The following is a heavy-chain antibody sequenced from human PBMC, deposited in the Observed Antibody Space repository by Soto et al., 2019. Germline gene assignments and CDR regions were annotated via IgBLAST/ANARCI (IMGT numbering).Heavy chain of an antibody. V-gene: IGHV1-69*02. D-gene: IGHD3-16*02. Sequence: SVKVSCKASGGTFSSYTISWVRQAPGQGLEWMGRIIPILGIANYAQKFQGRVTITADKSTSTAYMELSSLRSEDTAVYYCARGDGWGIYRYWGQGPLVTVSS. CDR2: IIPILGIA. J-gene: IGHJ4*02. CDR1: GGTFSSYT. CDR3: ARGDGWGIYRY.